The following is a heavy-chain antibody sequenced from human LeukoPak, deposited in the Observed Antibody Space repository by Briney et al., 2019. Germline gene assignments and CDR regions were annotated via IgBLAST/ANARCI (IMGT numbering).Heavy chain of an antibody. Sequence: GGSLRLSCAASGFTFSDYYMSWFRQAPGKGLEWVANIKQDGSEKLYVESVKGRFTISRDNAKNSLYLQMNSLRAEDTAVYYCARDVMTGAPGADYWGQGTLVTVSS. V-gene: IGHV3-7*01. J-gene: IGHJ4*02. CDR2: IKQDGSEK. CDR1: GFTFSDYY. D-gene: IGHD1-26*01. CDR3: ARDVMTGAPGADY.